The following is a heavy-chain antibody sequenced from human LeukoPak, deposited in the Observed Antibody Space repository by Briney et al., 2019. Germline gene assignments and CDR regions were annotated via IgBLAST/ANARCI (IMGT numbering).Heavy chain of an antibody. CDR1: GFSFDDYA. Sequence: GGSLRLSCAASGFSFDDYAMHWVRQAPGKGLEWVSLISGDGGRTFYADSVKGRFTISRDNSRNSLYLQMNSLRSEDTALYSCAKDIHDRGYPDYWGQGTLVTVSS. V-gene: IGHV3-43*02. D-gene: IGHD3-22*01. CDR3: AKDIHDRGYPDY. CDR2: ISGDGGRT. J-gene: IGHJ4*02.